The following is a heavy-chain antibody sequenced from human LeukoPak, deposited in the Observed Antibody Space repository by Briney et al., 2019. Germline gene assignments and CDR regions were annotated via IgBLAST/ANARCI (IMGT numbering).Heavy chain of an antibody. D-gene: IGHD3-9*01. CDR2: ISGSGGST. V-gene: IGHV3-23*01. Sequence: GGSLRLSCAASGFTFSRYAMSWVRQAPGKGLEWVSAISGSGGSTYYADSVKGRFTISRDNSKSTLYLQMNSLRAEDTAVYYCAKASYYDILTGYYTGYYFDYWGQGTLVTVSS. CDR3: AKASYYDILTGYYTGYYFDY. CDR1: GFTFSRYA. J-gene: IGHJ4*02.